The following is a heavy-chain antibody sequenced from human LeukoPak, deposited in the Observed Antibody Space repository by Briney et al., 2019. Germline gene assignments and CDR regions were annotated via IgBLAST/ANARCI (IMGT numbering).Heavy chain of an antibody. J-gene: IGHJ4*02. D-gene: IGHD6-19*01. CDR2: INPNSGNT. CDR3: ARIAVAGQWVLYYFDY. Sequence: ASVKVSCKASGYTFTDYYMHWVRQAPGQGLEWMGWINPNSGNTNYAQKLQGRVTMTTDTSTSTAYMELRSLRSDDTAVYYCARIAVAGQWVLYYFDYWGQGTLVTVSS. V-gene: IGHV1-18*04. CDR1: GYTFTDYY.